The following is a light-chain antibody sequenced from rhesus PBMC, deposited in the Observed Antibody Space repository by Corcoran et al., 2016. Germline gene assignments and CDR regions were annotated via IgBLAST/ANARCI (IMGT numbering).Light chain of an antibody. CDR2: WAS. CDR3: QQYYNSPYS. J-gene: IGKJ2*01. CDR1: QSLLYSSNNKNY. Sequence: DIVMTQSPDSLAVSLGERVTINCKSSQSLLYSSNNKNYLAWYQQKPGQAPKLLIYWASTRESGVPYLVSGSGSGTDFTLTISGLQAEDGAVYDCQQYYNSPYSFGQGTKVEIK. V-gene: IGKV4-1*01.